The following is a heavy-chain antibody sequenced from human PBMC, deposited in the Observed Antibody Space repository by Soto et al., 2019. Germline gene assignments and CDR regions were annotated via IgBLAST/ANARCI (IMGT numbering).Heavy chain of an antibody. J-gene: IGHJ4*02. V-gene: IGHV4-59*01. CDR1: GGSITNYY. Sequence: SETLSLTCTVSGGSITNYYWSWIRQPPGKGLEWIGYISYSGTTNYNPSLKSRVTISVDTSKNQFSLKLRSVTAADTAVYYCAREDSSGYYYGPLDYWGQGTLVT. D-gene: IGHD3-22*01. CDR3: AREDSSGYYYGPLDY. CDR2: ISYSGTT.